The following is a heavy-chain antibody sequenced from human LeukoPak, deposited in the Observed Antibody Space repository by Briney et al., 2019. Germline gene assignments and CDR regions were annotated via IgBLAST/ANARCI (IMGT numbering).Heavy chain of an antibody. V-gene: IGHV4-39*01. Sequence: PSETLSLTCTVSGGSISSSSYYWGWIRQPPGKGLERIGSIYYSGSTYYNPSLKSRVTISVDTSKNQFSLKLSSVTAADTAVYYCARHDYKEVVIDYWGQGTLVTVSS. D-gene: IGHD3-22*01. CDR1: GGSISSSSYY. CDR3: ARHDYKEVVIDY. CDR2: IYYSGST. J-gene: IGHJ4*02.